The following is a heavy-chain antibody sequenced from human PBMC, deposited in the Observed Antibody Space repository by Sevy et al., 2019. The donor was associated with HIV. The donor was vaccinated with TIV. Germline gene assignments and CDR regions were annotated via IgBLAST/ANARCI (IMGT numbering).Heavy chain of an antibody. Sequence: SETLSLTCTVSGGSISSSSYYWGWIRQPPGQGLEWIGSIYYSGSTYYNPSLKSRVTISVDTSKNQFSLKLSSVTAADTAVYYCARQAVANWGGHFDYWGQGTLVTVSS. CDR2: IYYSGST. CDR3: ARQAVANWGGHFDY. CDR1: GGSISSSSYY. V-gene: IGHV4-39*01. D-gene: IGHD7-27*01. J-gene: IGHJ4*02.